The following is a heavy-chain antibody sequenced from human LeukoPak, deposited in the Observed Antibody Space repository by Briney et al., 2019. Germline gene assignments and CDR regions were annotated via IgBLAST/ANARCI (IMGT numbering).Heavy chain of an antibody. CDR3: ARDKYGTRAFDI. J-gene: IGHJ3*02. D-gene: IGHD4-17*01. V-gene: IGHV1-3*01. Sequence: ASVKVSCKASGYTFTSYAMHWVRQAPGQRLEWMGWINAGNGNTKYSQKFQGRVTITRDTSASTAYMELSSLRSEDTAVYYCARDKYGTRAFDIWGQGTMVTVSS. CDR1: GYTFTSYA. CDR2: INAGNGNT.